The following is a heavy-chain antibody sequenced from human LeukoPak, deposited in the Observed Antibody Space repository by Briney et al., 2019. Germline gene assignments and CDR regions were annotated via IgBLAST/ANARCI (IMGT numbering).Heavy chain of an antibody. V-gene: IGHV3-11*06. CDR3: ARGLRDDILTGYYNYYYFDY. Sequence: PGGSLRLSCAASGFTFSDYYMSWIRQAPGKGLEWVSYISSSSSYTNYADSVKGRFTTSRDNAKNSPYLQMNSLRAEDTAVYYCARGLRDDILTGYYNYYYFDYWGQGTLVTVSS. CDR2: ISSSSSYT. CDR1: GFTFSDYY. J-gene: IGHJ4*02. D-gene: IGHD3-9*01.